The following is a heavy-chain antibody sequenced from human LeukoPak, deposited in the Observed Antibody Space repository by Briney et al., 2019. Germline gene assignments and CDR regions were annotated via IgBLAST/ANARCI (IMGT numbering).Heavy chain of an antibody. Sequence: GSSVKASCKASGGTFSSYAINWVRQAPGQGLEWMGGIIPIFGTPNYAQKFQGRVTITAVESMSTAYMELSSLRSEDTAVYYCARGWLAETTVVTPYNYWGQGTLVTVSS. V-gene: IGHV1-69*01. D-gene: IGHD4-23*01. CDR2: IIPIFGTP. CDR3: ARGWLAETTVVTPYNY. J-gene: IGHJ4*02. CDR1: GGTFSSYA.